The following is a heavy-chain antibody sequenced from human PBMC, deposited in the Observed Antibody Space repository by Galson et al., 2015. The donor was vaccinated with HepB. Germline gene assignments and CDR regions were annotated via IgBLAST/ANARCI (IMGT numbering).Heavy chain of an antibody. Sequence: SETLSLTCTVSGGSISSYYWSWIRQPPGKGLEWIGYIYYSGSTNYNPSLKSRVTLSVDTSKNQFSLKLSSVTAADTAVYCCARVSGPVDYYYMDVWGKGTTVTVSS. CDR1: GGSISSYY. D-gene: IGHD2-2*01. CDR3: ARVSGPVDYYYMDV. J-gene: IGHJ6*03. CDR2: IYYSGST. V-gene: IGHV4-59*01.